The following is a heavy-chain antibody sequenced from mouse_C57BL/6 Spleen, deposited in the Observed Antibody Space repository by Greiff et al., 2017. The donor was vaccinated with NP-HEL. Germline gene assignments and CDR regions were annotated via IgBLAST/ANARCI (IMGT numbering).Heavy chain of an antibody. J-gene: IGHJ2*01. CDR3: TRLSNYVKYFDY. Sequence: VQLQQSGTVLARPGASVKMSCKTSGYTFTSYWMHWVKQRPGQGLEWIGAIYPGNSDTSYNQKFKGKAKLTAVTSASTAYMELSSLTNEDSAVYYCTRLSNYVKYFDYWGQGTTLTVSS. V-gene: IGHV1-5*01. D-gene: IGHD2-5*01. CDR1: GYTFTSYW. CDR2: IYPGNSDT.